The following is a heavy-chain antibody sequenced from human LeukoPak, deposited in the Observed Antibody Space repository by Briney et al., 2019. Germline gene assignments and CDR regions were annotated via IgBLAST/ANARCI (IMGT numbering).Heavy chain of an antibody. D-gene: IGHD3-16*01. J-gene: IGHJ4*02. CDR1: GGSISSGGYY. CDR2: IYYTGST. Sequence: SETLSLTCTVSGGSISSGGYYWSWIRQHPEKGLEWIGYIYYTGSTFYTPSLKSRVTISLDTSKNQFSLRLSSVTAADTATYYCARELLGQIDFWCQGTLVTVSS. CDR3: ARELLGQIDF. V-gene: IGHV4-31*03.